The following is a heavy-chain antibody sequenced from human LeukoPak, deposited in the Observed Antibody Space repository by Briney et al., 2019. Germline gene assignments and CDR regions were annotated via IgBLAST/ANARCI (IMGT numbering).Heavy chain of an antibody. CDR2: ISSSGSTI. CDR1: GFTFSSYE. CDR3: AKPYYDILTGLDDAFDI. D-gene: IGHD3-9*01. V-gene: IGHV3-48*03. Sequence: GGSLRLSCAASGFTFSSYEMNWVRQAPGKGLEWVSYISSSGSTIYYADSGKGRFTISRDNAKNSLYLQMNSLRAEDTAVYYCAKPYYDILTGLDDAFDIWGQGTMVTVSS. J-gene: IGHJ3*02.